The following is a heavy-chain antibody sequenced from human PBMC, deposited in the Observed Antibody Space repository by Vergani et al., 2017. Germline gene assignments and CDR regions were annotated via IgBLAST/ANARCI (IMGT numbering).Heavy chain of an antibody. Sequence: EVQLVESGGGLVKPGGSLRLSCAASGFTFSSYSMNWVRQAPGKGLEWVSSISSSSSYIYYADSVNGRFTISRDNSKNTLYLQMTSLRAEDTAVYYCALALPREDYWGQGTLVTVSS. D-gene: IGHD3-3*02. CDR3: ALALPREDY. V-gene: IGHV3-21*04. CDR2: ISSSSSYI. CDR1: GFTFSSYS. J-gene: IGHJ4*02.